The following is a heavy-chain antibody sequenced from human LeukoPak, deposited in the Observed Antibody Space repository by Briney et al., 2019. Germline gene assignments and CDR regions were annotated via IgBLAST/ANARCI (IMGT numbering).Heavy chain of an antibody. Sequence: GGSLRLSCAASEFIFSSYGMHWVRQAPGKGLEWVAVISYDGSNKYYADSVKGRFTISRDNSKNTLYLQMNSLRAEDTAVYYCAKQGEPVDTAMVLSYYFDYWGQGTLVTVSS. V-gene: IGHV3-30*18. CDR3: AKQGEPVDTAMVLSYYFDY. CDR1: EFIFSSYG. CDR2: ISYDGSNK. D-gene: IGHD5-18*01. J-gene: IGHJ4*02.